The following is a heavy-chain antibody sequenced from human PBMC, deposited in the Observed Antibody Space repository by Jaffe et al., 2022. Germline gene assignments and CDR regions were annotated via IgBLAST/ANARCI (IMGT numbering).Heavy chain of an antibody. D-gene: IGHD5-12*01. CDR2: MYAGGGT. CDR3: ARGGGQRGYRGFHFNYYYYYYMDV. V-gene: IGHV3-53*02. J-gene: IGHJ6*03. CDR1: GFSVSDNY. Sequence: EVQLVETGGGLIQPGGSLRLSCAVSGFSVSDNYLSWVRQVPGKGLEWVSVMYAGGGTYYADSVKGRFTISRDNSMNTVYLQMNSLRAEDTALYYCARGGGQRGYRGFHFNYYYYYYMDVWGKGTTVTVSS.